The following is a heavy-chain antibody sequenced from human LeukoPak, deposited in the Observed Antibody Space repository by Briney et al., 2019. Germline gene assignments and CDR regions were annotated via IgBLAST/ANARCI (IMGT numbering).Heavy chain of an antibody. CDR2: IYYSGST. Sequence: SETLSLTCTVSGGSISSYYWSWIRQPPGKGLKWIGYIYYSGSTNYNPSLKSRVTISVDTSKNQFSLKLSSVTAADTAVYYCARWAPDCSGGSCYLGDYYYGMDVWGQGTTVTVSS. V-gene: IGHV4-59*01. D-gene: IGHD2-15*01. J-gene: IGHJ6*02. CDR3: ARWAPDCSGGSCYLGDYYYGMDV. CDR1: GGSISSYY.